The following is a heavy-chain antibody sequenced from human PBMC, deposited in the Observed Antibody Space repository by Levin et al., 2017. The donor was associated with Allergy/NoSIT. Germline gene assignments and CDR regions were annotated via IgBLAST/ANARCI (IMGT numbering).Heavy chain of an antibody. Sequence: LGESLKISCAASGFTFSIYTMHWVRQAPGKGLEWVSLISNDGINKYYAESVKGRFTISRDSSRNTLFLQMNSLRAEDTAVYYCARAKYDNSGFYFDYWGQGTLLSVSS. J-gene: IGHJ4*02. CDR1: GFTFSIYT. V-gene: IGHV3-30*04. CDR2: ISNDGINK. CDR3: ARAKYDNSGFYFDY. D-gene: IGHD3-22*01.